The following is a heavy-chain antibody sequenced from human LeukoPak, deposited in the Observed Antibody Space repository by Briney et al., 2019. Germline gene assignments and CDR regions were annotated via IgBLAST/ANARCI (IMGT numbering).Heavy chain of an antibody. CDR1: GFTFTDYW. D-gene: IGHD2-15*01. J-gene: IGHJ4*02. V-gene: IGHV3-23*01. Sequence: GGSLRLSCAASGFTFTDYWMTWVRQAPGKGLQWVAVISGGGRTTEYADFVKGRFTISRDNSKNTLSLQMNSLTVEDTAIYFCAKNVVVKRYIDFWGQGTLVTVSS. CDR3: AKNVVVKRYIDF. CDR2: ISGGGRTT.